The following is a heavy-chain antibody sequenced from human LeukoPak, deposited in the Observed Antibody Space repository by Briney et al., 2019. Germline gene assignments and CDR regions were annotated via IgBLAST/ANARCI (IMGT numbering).Heavy chain of an antibody. CDR2: INHSGST. CDR1: GFTFSSYS. D-gene: IGHD1/OR15-1a*01. CDR3: ASLVGTGRSPNWFDP. Sequence: GSLRLSCAASGFTFSSYSMNWVRQPPGKGLEWIGEINHSGSTNYNPSLKSRVTISVDTSKNQFSLKLSSVTAADTAVYYCASLVGTGRSPNWFDPWGQGTLVTVSS. V-gene: IGHV4-34*01. J-gene: IGHJ5*02.